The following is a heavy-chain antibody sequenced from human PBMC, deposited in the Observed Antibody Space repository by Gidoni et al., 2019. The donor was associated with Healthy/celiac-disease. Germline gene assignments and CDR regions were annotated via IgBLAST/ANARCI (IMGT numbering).Heavy chain of an antibody. CDR2: MNPNSGNT. V-gene: IGHV1-8*01. J-gene: IGHJ4*02. D-gene: IGHD6-13*01. Sequence: QVQLVQSGAEVKKPGASVKVPCKASGSTFTSYDINWVRQATGQGLEWMGWMNPNSGNTGYAQKFQGRVTMTRNTSISTAYMELSSRRSEDTAVYYCARDIAAAGTVRDYWGQGTLVTVSS. CDR1: GSTFTSYD. CDR3: ARDIAAAGTVRDY.